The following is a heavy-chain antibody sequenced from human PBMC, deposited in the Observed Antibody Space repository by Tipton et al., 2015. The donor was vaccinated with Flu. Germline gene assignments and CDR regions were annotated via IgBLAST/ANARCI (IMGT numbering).Heavy chain of an antibody. CDR2: IHTSGNT. D-gene: IGHD1-1*01. J-gene: IGHJ5*02. CDR3: ARARTGTKGWFDP. CDR1: GDSISSANYY. Sequence: TLSLTCTVSGDSISSANYYWSWIRQPAGKGLEWIGRIHTSGNTNQNPSLKSRITISKDTSKNQFSLKLTSVTAADTAVYYCARARTGTKGWFDPWGQGTLVTVSS. V-gene: IGHV4-61*02.